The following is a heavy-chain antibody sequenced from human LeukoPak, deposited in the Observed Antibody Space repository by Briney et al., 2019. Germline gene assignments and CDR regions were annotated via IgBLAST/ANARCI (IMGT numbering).Heavy chain of an antibody. CDR2: ISSSSSYI. CDR3: ARSLGVTGYRSSTSCYIDY. J-gene: IGHJ4*02. D-gene: IGHD2-2*02. CDR1: GFTFSSYS. Sequence: KPGGSLRLSCAASGFTFSSYSMNWVRQAPGKGLEWVSSISSSSSYIYYADSVKGRFTISRDNAKNSLYLQMNSLRAEDTAVYYCARSLGVTGYRSSTSCYIDYWGQGTLVTVSS. V-gene: IGHV3-21*01.